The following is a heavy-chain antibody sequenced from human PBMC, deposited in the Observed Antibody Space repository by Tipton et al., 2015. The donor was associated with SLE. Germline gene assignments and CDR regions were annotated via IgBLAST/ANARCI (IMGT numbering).Heavy chain of an antibody. CDR2: INPYTGVT. J-gene: IGHJ4*02. Sequence: QLVQSGDEVKKPGASVKVSCKASGYTFIKSGISWVRQAPGQGLEWMGWINPYTGVTNYAQSLQGRLTVTTDTSTATAYMELRSLKSDDTALYYCARSYYGSRHYYTHADHWGQGTQVTVSS. D-gene: IGHD3-10*01. CDR3: ARSYYGSRHYYTHADH. V-gene: IGHV1-18*01. CDR1: GYTFIKSG.